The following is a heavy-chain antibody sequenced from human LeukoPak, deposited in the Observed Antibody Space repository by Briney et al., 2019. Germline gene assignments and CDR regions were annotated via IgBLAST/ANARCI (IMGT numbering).Heavy chain of an antibody. CDR1: GYTFTGYY. V-gene: IGHV1-2*02. Sequence: ASVKVSCKASGYTFTGYYMHWVRQAPGQGLEWMGWINPNSGGTNYAQKFQGRVTMTRDTSISTAYMELSRLRSDDTAVYYCARDRIAAAGGSLADYWGQGTLVTVPS. D-gene: IGHD6-13*01. CDR3: ARDRIAAAGGSLADY. CDR2: INPNSGGT. J-gene: IGHJ4*02.